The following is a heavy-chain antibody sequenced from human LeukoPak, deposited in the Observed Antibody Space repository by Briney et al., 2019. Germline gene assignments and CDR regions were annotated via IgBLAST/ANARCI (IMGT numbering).Heavy chain of an antibody. Sequence: GGSLRLSCAASGFTFSSYSMNWVRQAPGKGLEWVSSISSSSSYIYYADSVKGRFTISRDNAKNSLYLQMNSLRAEDTAVYYCARDRLWLTTSYYFDYWGQGTLVTVSS. V-gene: IGHV3-21*01. J-gene: IGHJ4*02. CDR2: ISSSSSYI. CDR3: ARDRLWLTTSYYFDY. D-gene: IGHD3-10*01. CDR1: GFTFSSYS.